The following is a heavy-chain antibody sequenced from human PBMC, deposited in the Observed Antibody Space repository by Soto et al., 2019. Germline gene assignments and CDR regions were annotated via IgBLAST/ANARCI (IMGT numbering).Heavy chain of an antibody. D-gene: IGHD6-6*01. CDR3: ARGGGIAARPLDY. J-gene: IGHJ4*02. Sequence: QVQLVQSGAEVKKPGASVKVSCKASGYTFTSYAMHWVHQAPGQRLEWMGWINAGNGNTKYSQKFQGRVTITRDTSASTAYMELSSLRSEDTAVYYCARGGGIAARPLDYWGQGTLVTVSS. CDR2: INAGNGNT. CDR1: GYTFTSYA. V-gene: IGHV1-3*01.